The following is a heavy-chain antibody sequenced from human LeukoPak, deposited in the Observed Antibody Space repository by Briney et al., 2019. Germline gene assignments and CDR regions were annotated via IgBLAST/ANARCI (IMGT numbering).Heavy chain of an antibody. CDR2: IYSGGST. CDR1: GLTVSSNY. V-gene: IGHV3-66*01. J-gene: IGHJ6*02. Sequence: GGSLRLSCAASGLTVSSNYMSWVRQAPGKGLEWVSVIYSGGSTNYADSVKGRFTISRDNSENTLYLQMNSLRAEDTAVYYCARYTSSPGEGMDVWGQGTTVTVSS. D-gene: IGHD3-16*01. CDR3: ARYTSSPGEGMDV.